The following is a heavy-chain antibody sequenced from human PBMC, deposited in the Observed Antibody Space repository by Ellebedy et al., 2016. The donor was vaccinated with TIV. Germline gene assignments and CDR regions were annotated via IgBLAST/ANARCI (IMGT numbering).Heavy chain of an antibody. D-gene: IGHD5-18*01. CDR2: ISGSGGST. CDR3: AALGYSYGGFDY. CDR1: GFTFSSYA. V-gene: IGHV3-23*01. Sequence: GESLKISXAASGFTFSSYAMSWVRQAPGKGLEWVSAISGSGGSTYYADSVKGRFTISRDNSKNTLYLQMNSLRAEDTAVYYCAALGYSYGGFDYWGQGTLVTVSS. J-gene: IGHJ4*02.